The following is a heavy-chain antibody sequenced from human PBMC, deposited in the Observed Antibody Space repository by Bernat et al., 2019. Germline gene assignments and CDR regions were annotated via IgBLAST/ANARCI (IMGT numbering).Heavy chain of an antibody. J-gene: IGHJ4*02. CDR1: GFSFRTYG. CDR3: AKDMTTVTSLYDY. D-gene: IGHD4-17*01. Sequence: QVQLVESGGGMVQPGRSLRLSCAASGFSFRTYGMHWVRQAPGKGLEWVAVIWYDGSNKYYADSVKGRFTISRDNSKNTLYLQMNSLRAEDTAVYYCAKDMTTVTSLYDYWGQGTLVTVSS. CDR2: IWYDGSNK. V-gene: IGHV3-33*06.